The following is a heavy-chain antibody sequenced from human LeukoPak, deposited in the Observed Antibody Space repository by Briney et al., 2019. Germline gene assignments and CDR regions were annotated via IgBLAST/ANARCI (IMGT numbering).Heavy chain of an antibody. CDR2: INPSGGST. J-gene: IGHJ5*02. CDR3: AREGGRLRYFDWLSPYSDWFDP. D-gene: IGHD3-9*01. V-gene: IGHV1-46*01. CDR1: GYTFTSYY. Sequence: GASVKVSCKASGYTFTSYYMHWVRQAPGQGLEWMGIINPSGGSTSYAQKFQGRVTMTRDMSTSTVYMELSSLRSEDTAVYYCAREGGRLRYFDWLSPYSDWFDPWGQGTLVTVSS.